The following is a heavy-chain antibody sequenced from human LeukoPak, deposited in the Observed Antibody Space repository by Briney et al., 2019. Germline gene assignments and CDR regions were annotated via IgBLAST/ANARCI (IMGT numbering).Heavy chain of an antibody. Sequence: ASVKVSCKASGYTFTSYGISWVRRAPGQGLEWMGWISAYNGNTNYAQKLQGRVTMTTDTSTSTAYMELRSLRSDDTAVYYCARARSSGYSLYFDYWGQGTLVTVSS. CDR1: GYTFTSYG. V-gene: IGHV1-18*01. CDR3: ARARSSGYSLYFDY. D-gene: IGHD3-22*01. CDR2: ISAYNGNT. J-gene: IGHJ4*02.